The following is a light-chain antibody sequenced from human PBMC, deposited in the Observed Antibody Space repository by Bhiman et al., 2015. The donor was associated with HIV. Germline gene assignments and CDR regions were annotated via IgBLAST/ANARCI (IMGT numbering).Light chain of an antibody. Sequence: QSXLTQPPSVSAAPGQKVTISCSGSSSNIGNNYVSWYQQLPGTAPKLLIYENNKRPSGIPDRFSGSKSGTSATLGITGLQTGDEADYYCGTWDTSLSAGGVFGTGTKVTVL. CDR1: SSNIGNNY. CDR3: GTWDTSLSAGGV. J-gene: IGLJ1*01. CDR2: ENN. V-gene: IGLV1-51*02.